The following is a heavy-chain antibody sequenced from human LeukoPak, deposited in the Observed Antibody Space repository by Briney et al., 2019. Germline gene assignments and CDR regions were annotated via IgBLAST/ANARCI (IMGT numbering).Heavy chain of an antibody. Sequence: SETLSLTCTLSGGTFTSSTYFWGWIRQPPGKRLEWIGSISYSGATYHNPSPKSRVSMSVHTSKNQFSLKLSSVTAADTAVYYCARDGFYYHYYMDVWGEGTTVTVSS. J-gene: IGHJ6*03. CDR1: GGTFTSSTYF. CDR2: ISYSGAT. D-gene: IGHD1-14*01. V-gene: IGHV4-39*07. CDR3: ARDGFYYHYYMDV.